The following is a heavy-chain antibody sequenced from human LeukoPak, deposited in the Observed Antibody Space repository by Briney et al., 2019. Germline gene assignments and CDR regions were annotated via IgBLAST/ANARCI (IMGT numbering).Heavy chain of an antibody. J-gene: IGHJ4*02. Sequence: GGSLRLSCAASGFTFSSYGMHWVRQAPGKGLEWVAVISYDGSNKYYADSVKGRFTISRDNSKNTLYLQMNSLRAEDTAVYYCAKALSTGYSSTPAGYWGQGTLVTVSS. CDR3: AKALSTGYSSTPAGY. CDR2: ISYDGSNK. V-gene: IGHV3-30*18. D-gene: IGHD6-13*01. CDR1: GFTFSSYG.